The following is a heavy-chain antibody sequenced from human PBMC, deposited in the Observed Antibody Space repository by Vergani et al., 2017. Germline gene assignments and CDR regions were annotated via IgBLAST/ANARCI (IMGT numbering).Heavy chain of an antibody. J-gene: IGHJ1*01. CDR1: VFTFSYYG. CDR2: ISYDGTQK. V-gene: IGHV3-30*03. D-gene: IGHD1-1*01. CDR3: ATKSCGTPGCQIGYFRE. Sequence: QVHLVESGGGVVQPGRSLRLSCVVSVFTFSYYGMHCVRPAPGKGLEWVAVISYDGTQKYYADSVKGRFTISRDNSKSTLYLQMNSLRTEDTAVYYCATKSCGTPGCQIGYFREWGQGTLVTVSS.